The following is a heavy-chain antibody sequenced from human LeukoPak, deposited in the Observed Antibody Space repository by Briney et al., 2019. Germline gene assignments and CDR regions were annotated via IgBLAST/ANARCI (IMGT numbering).Heavy chain of an antibody. CDR2: IGPNGAST. D-gene: IGHD3-9*01. CDR1: GFTFSNHF. Sequence: PGGSLRLSCSTSGFTFSNHFMHWARQAPGKGLEYVSSIGPNGASTLYADSVKGRITISRDNSKNALYLQLTSLRLEDTALYYCVKDLTGTWSFDYWGQGTLVTVSS. V-gene: IGHV3-64D*06. CDR3: VKDLTGTWSFDY. J-gene: IGHJ4*02.